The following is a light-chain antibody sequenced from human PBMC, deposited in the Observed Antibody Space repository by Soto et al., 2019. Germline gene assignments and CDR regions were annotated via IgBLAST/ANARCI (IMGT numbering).Light chain of an antibody. V-gene: IGKV4-1*01. CDR2: CAS. Sequence: DIVMTQSPDSLAVSLGERATINCKSSQNVLYTSNNKNYLDWYQQKPRQPPKLLIYCASTRESGVPDRFSGSGSGTDFTLTISSLQAEDVAVYYCQKYYGSPFTFGPGTKVEIQ. CDR1: QNVLYTSNNKNY. CDR3: QKYYGSPFT. J-gene: IGKJ3*01.